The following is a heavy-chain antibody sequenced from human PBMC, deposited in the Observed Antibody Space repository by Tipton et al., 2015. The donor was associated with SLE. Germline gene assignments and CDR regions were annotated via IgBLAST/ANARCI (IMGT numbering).Heavy chain of an antibody. CDR1: SSYG. CDR2: IYYSGST. V-gene: IGHV4-39*07. J-gene: IGHJ3*02. CDR3: AREKWDAFDI. D-gene: IGHD2-8*01. Sequence: SSYGMHWIRQPPGKGLEWIGSIYYSGSTYYNPSLKSRVTISVDTSKNQFSLKLSSVTAADTAVYYCAREKWDAFDIWGQGTMVTVSS.